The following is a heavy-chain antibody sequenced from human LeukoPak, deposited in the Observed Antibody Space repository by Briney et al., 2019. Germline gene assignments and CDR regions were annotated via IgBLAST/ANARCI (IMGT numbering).Heavy chain of an antibody. CDR1: GFTFGNYA. V-gene: IGHV3-30*04. CDR3: ARGDDF. CDR2: ISYDGDNK. Sequence: PGTSLRLSCVASGFTFGNYAMYWVRQAPGKGLEWVAIISYDGDNKYHVDSVKGRFTISRDNSRNTLFLQMNSLRADDTAVYYCARGDDFWGQGALVTVSS. J-gene: IGHJ4*02.